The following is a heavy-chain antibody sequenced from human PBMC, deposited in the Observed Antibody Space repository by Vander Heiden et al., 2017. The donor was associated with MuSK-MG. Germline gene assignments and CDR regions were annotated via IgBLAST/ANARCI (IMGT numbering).Heavy chain of an antibody. CDR2: IIPIFGTA. D-gene: IGHD6-19*01. CDR1: GGTFSSYA. J-gene: IGHJ4*02. CDR3: ARAPPGWLASV. V-gene: IGHV1-69*01. Sequence: LGETGALVKRPGSTGKVSCKASGGTFSSYAISWVRQAPGQGLEWMGGIIPIFGTANYAQKFQGRVTITADESTSTAYMELSSLRSEDTAVYYCARAPPGWLASVWGQGTLVTVSS.